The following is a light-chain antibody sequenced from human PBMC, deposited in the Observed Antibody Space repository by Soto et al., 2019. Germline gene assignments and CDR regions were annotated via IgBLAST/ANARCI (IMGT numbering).Light chain of an antibody. J-gene: IGLJ2*01. CDR1: SGHSSYA. Sequence: QPVLTQSPSASASLGASVKLTCTLSSGHSSYAIAWHQQQPEKGPRYLMKLNSDGSHSKGDGIPDRFSGSSSGAERYLTISSRQSEDEADYYCQTWGTGIHVVFGGGTQLTVL. CDR3: QTWGTGIHVV. CDR2: LNSDGSH. V-gene: IGLV4-69*01.